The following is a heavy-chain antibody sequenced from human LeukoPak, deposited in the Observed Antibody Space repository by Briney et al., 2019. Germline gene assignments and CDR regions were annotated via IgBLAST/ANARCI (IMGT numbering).Heavy chain of an antibody. J-gene: IGHJ4*02. CDR1: GFTFSSYA. CDR3: ARSPTTVVDMYFDY. V-gene: IGHV3-30-3*01. D-gene: IGHD4-23*01. Sequence: GGSLRLSCSASGFTFSSYAMHWVRQAPGKGLEWVAVISYDGSNKYYADSVKGRFTISRDNSKSTLYLQMNSLRAEDTAVYYCARSPTTVVDMYFDYWGQGTLVTVSS. CDR2: ISYDGSNK.